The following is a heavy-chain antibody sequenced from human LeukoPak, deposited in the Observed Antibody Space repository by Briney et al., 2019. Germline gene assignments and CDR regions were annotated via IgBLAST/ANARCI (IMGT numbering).Heavy chain of an antibody. CDR2: IRSKAYGGTT. CDR3: TRNDYGDYVGYYYYYYMDV. Sequence: GGSLRLSCTASGFTFGDYAMSWVRQAPGKGLEWVGFIRSKAYGGTTEYAASVKGRFTISRDDSKSSAYLQMNNPKTEDAAVYYCTRNDYGDYVGYYYYYYMDVWGKGTTVTISS. V-gene: IGHV3-49*04. J-gene: IGHJ6*03. D-gene: IGHD4-17*01. CDR1: GFTFGDYA.